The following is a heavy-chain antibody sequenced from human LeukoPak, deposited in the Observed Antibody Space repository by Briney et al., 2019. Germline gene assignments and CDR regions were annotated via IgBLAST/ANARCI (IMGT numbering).Heavy chain of an antibody. D-gene: IGHD6-13*01. Sequence: SQTLSLTCSVSGGSLSSGVHYWSSIRHHPGKGLEWNVYISYSGSTYYNPTRKRRVTISVDTSKNQFSLKLSSVTAADTAVYYCASGSWYPVEYWGQGTLVTVSS. J-gene: IGHJ4*02. CDR2: ISYSGST. V-gene: IGHV4-31*03. CDR3: ASGSWYPVEY. CDR1: GGSLSSGVHY.